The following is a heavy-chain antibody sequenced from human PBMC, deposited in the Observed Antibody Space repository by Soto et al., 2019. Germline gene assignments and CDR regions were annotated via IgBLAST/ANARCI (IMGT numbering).Heavy chain of an antibody. CDR1: GYTLTELS. CDR2: FDPEDGET. CDR3: ATERITIFGVVTLDY. J-gene: IGHJ4*02. V-gene: IGHV1-24*01. Sequence: ASVKVSCKVSGYTLTELSMHWVRQAPGKGLEWMGGFDPEDGETINAQKFQGRATMTEDTSTDTAYMELSSLRSEDTAVYYCATERITIFGVVTLDYWGQGTLVTVSS. D-gene: IGHD3-3*01.